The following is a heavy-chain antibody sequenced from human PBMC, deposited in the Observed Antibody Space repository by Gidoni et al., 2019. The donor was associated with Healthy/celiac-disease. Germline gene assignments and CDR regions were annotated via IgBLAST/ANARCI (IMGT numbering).Heavy chain of an antibody. CDR1: GFTFSNAW. V-gene: IGHV3-15*01. D-gene: IGHD3-3*01. J-gene: IGHJ6*02. CDR3: TTDQVGYDFWSGYYGRYYYGMDV. Sequence: EVQLVESGGGLVKPGGSLRLSCAASGFTFSNAWMSWVRQAPGKGLEWVGRTKSKTDGGTTDYAAPVKGRFTISRDDSKNTLYLQMNSLKTEDTAVYYCTTDQVGYDFWSGYYGRYYYGMDVWGQGTTVTVSS. CDR2: TKSKTDGGTT.